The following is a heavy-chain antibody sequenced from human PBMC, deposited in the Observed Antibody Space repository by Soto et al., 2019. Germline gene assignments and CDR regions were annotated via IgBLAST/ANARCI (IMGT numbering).Heavy chain of an antibody. CDR1: GFIFSNYA. Sequence: PGGSLRLSCAVSGFIFSNYAMSWVRQVPGKGLEWVSGITSSGGETYYADSVKGRFTISRDNSKNTLYMQMDSLRAEDTAVYYCAKDYLGSTAMFEYWGQGTLVTVSS. D-gene: IGHD2-8*02. J-gene: IGHJ4*02. CDR3: AKDYLGSTAMFEY. V-gene: IGHV3-23*01. CDR2: ITSSGGET.